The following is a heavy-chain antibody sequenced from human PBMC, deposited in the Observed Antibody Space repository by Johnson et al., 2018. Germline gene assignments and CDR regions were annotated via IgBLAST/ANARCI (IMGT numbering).Heavy chain of an antibody. J-gene: IGHJ4*02. D-gene: IGHD1-26*01. CDR1: GFSFSDYY. CDR3: ARGVRAVGATWGGFDY. CDR2: ISSGGSSI. Sequence: QVQLVQSGGGLVKPGGSLRLSCTASGFSFSDYYMSWIRQAPGKGLEWLSHISSGGSSIDYADSVKGRFPLSRDSAKNLLYLQMNSLRAEDTAVYYCARGVRAVGATWGGFDYWGQGTLVTVSS. V-gene: IGHV3-11*01.